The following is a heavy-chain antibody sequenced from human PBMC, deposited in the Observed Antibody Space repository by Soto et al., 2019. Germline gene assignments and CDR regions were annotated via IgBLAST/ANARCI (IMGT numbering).Heavy chain of an antibody. CDR1: GYTFTGYY. V-gene: IGHV1-2*02. Sequence: ASVKVSCKASGYTFTGYYMHWVRQAPGQGLEWMGWINPNSGGTNYAQKFQGRVTMTRDTSISTAYMELSRLRSDDTAVYYCARMRWLQYPFDCWGQGTLVTVSS. CDR3: ARMRWLQYPFDC. J-gene: IGHJ4*02. CDR2: INPNSGGT. D-gene: IGHD5-12*01.